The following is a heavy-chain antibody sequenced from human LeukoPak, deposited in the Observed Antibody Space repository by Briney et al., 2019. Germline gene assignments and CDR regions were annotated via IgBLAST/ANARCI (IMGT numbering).Heavy chain of an antibody. V-gene: IGHV1-18*01. Sequence: ASVKVSCKASGYTFTSYGISWVRQAPGQGLEWMGWISAYNGNTNYAQKLQGRVTMTTDTSTSTAYMELRSLRSDDTAVYYCARAGRGAIVATWGEYFDYWGQGTLVTVSS. CDR2: ISAYNGNT. CDR3: ARAGRGAIVATWGEYFDY. J-gene: IGHJ4*02. D-gene: IGHD5-12*01. CDR1: GYTFTSYG.